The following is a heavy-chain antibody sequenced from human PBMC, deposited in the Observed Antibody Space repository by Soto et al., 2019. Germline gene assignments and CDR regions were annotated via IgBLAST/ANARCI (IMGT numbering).Heavy chain of an antibody. CDR3: AGPYGGYFAL. D-gene: IGHD3-16*01. V-gene: IGHV4-59*01. CDR1: GGSISSYY. Sequence: SETLSLTCTVSGGSISSYYWSWIRQPPGKGLEWIGYIYSSGHTNYNPSLESRITMSVDTSKNQFSLKLSSVTAADTAVYYCAGPYGGYFALWGRGTLVTSPQ. CDR2: IYSSGHT. J-gene: IGHJ2*01.